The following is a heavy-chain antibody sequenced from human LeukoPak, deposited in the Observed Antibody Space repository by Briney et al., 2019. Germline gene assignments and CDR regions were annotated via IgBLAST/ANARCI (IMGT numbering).Heavy chain of an antibody. Sequence: SETLSLTCTVSGGSISSYYWSWIRRPAGKGLEWIGRINTSGSTNYNPSLKSRVTMSVDTSKNQFSLKLSSVTAADTAVYYCARTPTVTTLGWFDPWGQGTLVTVSS. D-gene: IGHD4-17*01. CDR3: ARTPTVTTLGWFDP. CDR2: INTSGST. V-gene: IGHV4-4*07. CDR1: GGSISSYY. J-gene: IGHJ5*02.